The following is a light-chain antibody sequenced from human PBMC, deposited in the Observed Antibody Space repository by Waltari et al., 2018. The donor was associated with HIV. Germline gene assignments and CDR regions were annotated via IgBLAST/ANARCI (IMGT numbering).Light chain of an antibody. Sequence: QSALTQPPSASGSPGQSVTISCTGTSSDAGGYNFVSWYQQHPGRAPKLMIYELSKRPSGVPDRFSGSKSGNTASLTVSGLQAEDEADYYCSSYTGSDSVVFGGGTKLTVL. CDR1: SSDAGGYNF. J-gene: IGLJ2*01. V-gene: IGLV2-8*01. CDR2: ELS. CDR3: SSYTGSDSVV.